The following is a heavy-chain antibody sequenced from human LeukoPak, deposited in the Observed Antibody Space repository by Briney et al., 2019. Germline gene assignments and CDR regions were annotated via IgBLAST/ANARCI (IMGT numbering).Heavy chain of an antibody. D-gene: IGHD4-17*01. V-gene: IGHV3-21*01. CDR3: ARGDYGDPREYYYYDMDV. J-gene: IGHJ6*02. CDR2: ISSSSNYI. CDR1: GFTFSSYA. Sequence: GGSLRLSCAASGFTFSSYAMHWVRQAPGKGLEWVSSISSSSNYIYYADSVKGRFTISRDNAKNSLHLQMNSLRAEDTAVYYCARGDYGDPREYYYYDMDVWGQGTTVTVSS.